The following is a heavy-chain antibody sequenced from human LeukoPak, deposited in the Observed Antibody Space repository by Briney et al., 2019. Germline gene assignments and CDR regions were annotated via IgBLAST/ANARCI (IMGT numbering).Heavy chain of an antibody. CDR1: GFSFSSYS. V-gene: IGHV3-48*02. CDR2: IRSSGAMI. J-gene: IGHJ4*02. CDR3: VRDPDALDY. Sequence: GGSLRLSCETSGFSFSSYSMNWVRQAPGKGLEWVSYIRSSGAMIYYADPVKGRFTISRDNAKKSVYLQMNSLRDEDTAVYYCVRDPDALDYWGQGTQVTVSS.